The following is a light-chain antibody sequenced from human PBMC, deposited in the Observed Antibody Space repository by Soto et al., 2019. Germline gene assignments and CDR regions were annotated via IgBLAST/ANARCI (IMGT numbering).Light chain of an antibody. J-gene: IGKJ1*01. CDR1: QSVSFY. V-gene: IGKV3-20*01. CDR3: QQYGGSPRT. CDR2: DAS. Sequence: EIVLTQSPGTLSLSPGERATLSCRASQSVSFYLAWYQQKPGQAPRLLIYDASTRATGIPDRFSGSGSGTDFTLTISRLEPEDSAVYYCQQYGGSPRTFGQGTKVDIK.